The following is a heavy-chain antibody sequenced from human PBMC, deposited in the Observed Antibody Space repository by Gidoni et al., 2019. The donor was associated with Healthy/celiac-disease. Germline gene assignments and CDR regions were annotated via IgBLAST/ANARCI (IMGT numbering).Heavy chain of an antibody. CDR2: ISYDGSNK. CDR1: GFTFSSYA. V-gene: IGHV3-30-3*01. CDR3: ARESRAYYYDSSGYYPFDY. J-gene: IGHJ4*02. D-gene: IGHD3-22*01. Sequence: QVQLVESGGGVVQPGRSLRLSCAASGFTFSSYAMHWVRQAPGKGLEWVAVISYDGSNKYYADSVKGRFTISRDNSKNTLYLQMNSLRAEDTAVYYCARESRAYYYDSSGYYPFDYWGQGTLVTVSS.